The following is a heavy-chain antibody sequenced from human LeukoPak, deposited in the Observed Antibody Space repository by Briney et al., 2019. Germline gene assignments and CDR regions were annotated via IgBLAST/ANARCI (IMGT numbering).Heavy chain of an antibody. Sequence: GGSLRLSCAASGFTFSSYAMSWVRQAPGKGLEWVSAISGSGGSTYYADSVKGRFTISRDNSRNTLYLQMNSLRAEDTAVYYCANTRGNSGYVKNWGQGTLVTVSS. CDR1: GFTFSSYA. V-gene: IGHV3-23*01. CDR2: ISGSGGST. J-gene: IGHJ4*02. D-gene: IGHD5-12*01. CDR3: ANTRGNSGYVKN.